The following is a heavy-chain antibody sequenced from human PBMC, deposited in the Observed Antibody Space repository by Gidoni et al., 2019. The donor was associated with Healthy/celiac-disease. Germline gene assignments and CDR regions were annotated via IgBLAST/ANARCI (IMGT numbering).Heavy chain of an antibody. D-gene: IGHD2-21*01. J-gene: IGHJ4*02. CDR2: IWYDGSNK. CDR3: ARDLDRHGDWDY. CDR1: GCTFSTDG. Sequence: QVQLVESGGGVVQPGRSRRLPCAASGCTFSTDGIHWVRQAPGKGLEWVAVIWYDGSNKYYADSVKGRFTISRDNSKNTLYLQMNSLRAEDTAVYYCARDLDRHGDWDYWGQGTLVTVSS. V-gene: IGHV3-33*01.